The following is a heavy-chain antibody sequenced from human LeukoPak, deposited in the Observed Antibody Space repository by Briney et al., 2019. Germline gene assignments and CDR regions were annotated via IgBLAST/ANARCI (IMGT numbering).Heavy chain of an antibody. CDR1: GFTFSGSA. CDR3: TRDSGTYNWFDP. D-gene: IGHD1-26*01. CDR2: IDKKDKGYATAT. V-gene: IGHV3-73*01. J-gene: IGHJ5*02. Sequence: GGSLKLSCAASGFTFSGSAIHWVRQSSGKGLEWVGQIDKKDKGYATATAYAASVKGRFTISRDDSINTAYLQMKSLQTEDTALYYCTRDSGTYNWFDPWGQGTLVTVSS.